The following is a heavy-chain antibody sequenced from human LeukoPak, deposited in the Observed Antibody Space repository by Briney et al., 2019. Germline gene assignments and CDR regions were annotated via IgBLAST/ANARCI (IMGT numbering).Heavy chain of an antibody. CDR3: ASRSGSFSDALDI. D-gene: IGHD3-10*01. V-gene: IGHV4-59*08. CDR1: GGAIRSYY. CDR2: IHYSEST. Sequence: PSETLSLTCTVSGGAIRSYYWGWIRQPPGKGLEWIGYIHYSESTKYNPSLKSRVTMSVDTSKNQFSLKLSSVTAADTAVYYCASRSGSFSDALDIWGQGTLVTVSS. J-gene: IGHJ3*02.